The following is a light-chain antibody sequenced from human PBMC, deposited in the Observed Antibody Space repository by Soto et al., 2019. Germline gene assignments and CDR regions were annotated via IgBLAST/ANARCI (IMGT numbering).Light chain of an antibody. Sequence: QSVLTQPASVSGSPGQSITISCTGTSSDVGSYNLVSWYQQHPGKAPKVIICEGSKRPSGVSNRFSVSKSGNTASLTISGLQAEDEADYYCCSYAGSTTLSVFGTGTTLTVL. CDR3: CSYAGSTTLSV. V-gene: IGLV2-23*01. CDR1: SSDVGSYNL. J-gene: IGLJ1*01. CDR2: EGS.